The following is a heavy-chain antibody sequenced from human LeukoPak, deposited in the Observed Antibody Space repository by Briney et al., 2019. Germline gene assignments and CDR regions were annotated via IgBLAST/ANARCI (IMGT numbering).Heavy chain of an antibody. CDR3: ARGEGYSYGFHYYYMDV. Sequence: PSETLSLTCTVSGGSISTYYWTWIRQPPGKGLEWIGYIYYSGSTNYNPSLKSRVTISVDTSKNQFSLTLSSVTAADTAVYYCARGEGYSYGFHYYYMDVWGKGTTVTVSS. CDR1: GGSISTYY. D-gene: IGHD5-18*01. CDR2: IYYSGST. J-gene: IGHJ6*03. V-gene: IGHV4-59*01.